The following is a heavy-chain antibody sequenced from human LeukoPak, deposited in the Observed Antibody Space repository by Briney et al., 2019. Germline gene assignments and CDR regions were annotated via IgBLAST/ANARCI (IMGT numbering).Heavy chain of an antibody. D-gene: IGHD6-19*01. CDR3: AKIVLSVAGTGVRYFDY. J-gene: IGHJ4*02. CDR1: GFTFSSYA. Sequence: GGSLRLSCAASGFTFSSYAMSWVRQAPGEGLERVSAISGSGGSTYYADSVKGRFTISRDNSKNTLYLQMNSLRAEDTAVYYCAKIVLSVAGTGVRYFDYWGQGTLVTVSS. V-gene: IGHV3-23*01. CDR2: ISGSGGST.